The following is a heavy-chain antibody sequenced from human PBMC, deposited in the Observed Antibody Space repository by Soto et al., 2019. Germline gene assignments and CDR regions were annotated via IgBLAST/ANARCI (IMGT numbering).Heavy chain of an antibody. D-gene: IGHD3-22*01. V-gene: IGHV4-59*08. CDR1: GGSISSYY. J-gene: IGHJ4*02. Sequence: SETLSLTCTVSGGSISSYYWSWIRQPPGKGLEWIGYIYYSGSTNYNPSLKSRVTISVDTSKNQFSLKLSSVTAADTAVHYCARHNPIDYYDSSGSLDYWGQGTLVTVSS. CDR3: ARHNPIDYYDSSGSLDY. CDR2: IYYSGST.